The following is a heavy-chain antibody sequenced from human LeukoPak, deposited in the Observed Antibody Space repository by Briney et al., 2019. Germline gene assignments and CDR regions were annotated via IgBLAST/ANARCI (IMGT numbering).Heavy chain of an antibody. D-gene: IGHD2-8*01. J-gene: IGHJ6*02. Sequence: IFGTANYAQKFQGRVTITADESTSTAYMELSSLRSEDTAVYYCARLYCTNGVSSRDCGMDVWGQGTTVTVSS. CDR3: ARLYCTNGVSSRDCGMDV. V-gene: IGHV1-69*01. CDR2: IFGTA.